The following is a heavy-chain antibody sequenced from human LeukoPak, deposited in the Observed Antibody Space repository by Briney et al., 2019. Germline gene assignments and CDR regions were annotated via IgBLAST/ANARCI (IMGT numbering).Heavy chain of an antibody. Sequence: SETLSLTCTVSGDSISFYYWSRIRQPPGKGLEWIGYIYYSGSTNYKPSLKSRVTISVDTSKNQFSLKLSSVTAADTAVYYCARGGYYGSGNDFRFDPWGQGTLVTVSS. CDR2: IYYSGST. J-gene: IGHJ5*02. V-gene: IGHV4-59*01. CDR3: ARGGYYGSGNDFRFDP. CDR1: GDSISFYY. D-gene: IGHD3-10*01.